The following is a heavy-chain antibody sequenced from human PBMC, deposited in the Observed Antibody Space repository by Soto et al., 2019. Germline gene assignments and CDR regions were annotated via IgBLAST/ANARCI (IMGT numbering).Heavy chain of an antibody. J-gene: IGHJ4*02. CDR1: GVPLSNVW. CDR2: IKSKTDGGTV. V-gene: IGHV3-15*07. Sequence: AGGSLRLSCAVSGVPLSNVWMNWVRQAPGKGPEWVGRIKSKTDGGTVEYAAPVKDRFTISRDDSENTLYLQMNSLKSEDTAVYYCSHGYYQYFESWGQGTLVTVSS. D-gene: IGHD5-18*01. CDR3: SHGYYQYFES.